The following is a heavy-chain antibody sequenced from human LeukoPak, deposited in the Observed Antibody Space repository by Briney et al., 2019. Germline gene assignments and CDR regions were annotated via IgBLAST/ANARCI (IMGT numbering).Heavy chain of an antibody. CDR2: ISAYNGNS. CDR3: ARDAGKTPYYYDSSGSYYYYYMDV. Sequence: ASVKVSRKASGYTFTSYGISWVRQAPGQGLEWMGWISAYNGNSNYAQKLQGRVTMTTDTSASTGYMELRSLRSDDTAVYYCARDAGKTPYYYDSSGSYYYYYMDVWGKGTTVTVSS. J-gene: IGHJ6*03. V-gene: IGHV1-18*01. D-gene: IGHD3-22*01. CDR1: GYTFTSYG.